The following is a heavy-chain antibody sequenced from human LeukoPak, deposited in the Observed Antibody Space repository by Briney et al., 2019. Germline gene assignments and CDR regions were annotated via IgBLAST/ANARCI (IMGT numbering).Heavy chain of an antibody. V-gene: IGHV3-30*04. CDR2: ISYDGSNK. CDR1: GFTFSSYD. J-gene: IGHJ6*02. D-gene: IGHD5-18*01. CDR3: ARDGGYSYGTAYYYYGMDV. Sequence: GGSLRLSCAASGFTFSSYDMHWVRQAPGKGLEWVAVISYDGSNKYYADSVKGRFTISRDNSKNTLYLQMNSLRAEDTAVYYCARDGGYSYGTAYYYYGMDVWGQGTTVTVSS.